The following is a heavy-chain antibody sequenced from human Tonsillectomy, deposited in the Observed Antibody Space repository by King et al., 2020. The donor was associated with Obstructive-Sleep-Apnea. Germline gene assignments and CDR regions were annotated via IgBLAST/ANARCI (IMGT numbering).Heavy chain of an antibody. CDR1: GFIFDDYA. D-gene: IGHD6-19*01. V-gene: IGHV3-43D*03. Sequence: VQLVESGGVVVHPGGSLRLSCVASGFIFDDYAMHWVRQAPGKGLEWVSLITWDGSSTYYADSVKGRFTISRDNSKNSLYLQMNSLRTEDTALYYCAKPLGTGWYYFDHWGQGTLVTVSS. CDR3: AKPLGTGWYYFDH. J-gene: IGHJ4*02. CDR2: ITWDGSST.